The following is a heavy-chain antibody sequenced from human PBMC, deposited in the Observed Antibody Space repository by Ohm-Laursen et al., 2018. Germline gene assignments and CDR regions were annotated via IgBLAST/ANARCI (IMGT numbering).Heavy chain of an antibody. D-gene: IGHD2-15*01. Sequence: SLRLSCSASGFTFSDYYMSWIRQAPGKGLEWVSYISSSGSTIYYADSVKGRFTISRDNSKNTVHLQMNSLRAEDTAVYYCAKVCYCSGGSCYSWELTNGFDIWGQGTMVTVSS. CDR3: AKVCYCSGGSCYSWELTNGFDI. V-gene: IGHV3-11*01. CDR2: ISSSGSTI. J-gene: IGHJ3*02. CDR1: GFTFSDYY.